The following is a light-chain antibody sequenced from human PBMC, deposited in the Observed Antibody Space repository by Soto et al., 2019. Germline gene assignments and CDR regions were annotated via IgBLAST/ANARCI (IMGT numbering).Light chain of an antibody. CDR1: QSVSSEK. Sequence: EIVLTQSPGTLSLSPGERASLSCRASQSVSSEKLAWYQQKPGQAPRLLIFGASGTATGIPERFSGSGSGTDVILTISRLEPEDSAVYYCQQYGSSLLTFGGGTKVEIK. J-gene: IGKJ4*01. V-gene: IGKV3-20*01. CDR3: QQYGSSLLT. CDR2: GAS.